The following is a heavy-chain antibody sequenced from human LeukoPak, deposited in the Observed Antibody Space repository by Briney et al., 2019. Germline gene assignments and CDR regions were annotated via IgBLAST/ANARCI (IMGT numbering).Heavy chain of an antibody. CDR1: GGSFNGYY. V-gene: IGHV4-34*01. J-gene: IGHJ4*02. Sequence: KPSETLSLTCAVYGGSFNGYYWSWIRQPPGKGLEWIGEINHSGSTNYNPSLKSRVTISVDTSKNQFSLKLSSVTAADTAAYYCAREQTHSNYEFDYWGQGTLVTVSS. CDR3: AREQTHSNYEFDY. D-gene: IGHD4-11*01. CDR2: INHSGST.